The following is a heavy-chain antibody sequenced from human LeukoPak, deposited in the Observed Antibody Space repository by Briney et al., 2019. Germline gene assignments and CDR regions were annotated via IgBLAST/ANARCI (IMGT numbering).Heavy chain of an antibody. D-gene: IGHD6-13*01. CDR2: ISTYKGTT. CDR1: GYTFTTYG. CDR3: ARYSSSWYHYMDV. Sequence: GASVKVSCKAIGYTFTTYGIAWVRQAPGLGLEWMGWISTYKGTTNYTQKFQGRVAMTTDTSTSTAHMELRSLRSDDTAVYYCARYSSSWYHYMDVWGKGTTVTVSS. V-gene: IGHV1-18*04. J-gene: IGHJ6*03.